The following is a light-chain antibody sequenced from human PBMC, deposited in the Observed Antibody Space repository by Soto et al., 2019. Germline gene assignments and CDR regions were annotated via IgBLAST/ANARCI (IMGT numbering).Light chain of an antibody. J-gene: IGKJ4*01. CDR2: GVS. CDR1: QSVRNTY. Sequence: IVMTQSPVTLSVSPGERATLSCRASQSVRNTYLAWYQQKPGQAPRLLIFGVSNRAAGIPARFSGSGSGTEFTLTISSLQSEDFAVYYCQQYGDWPLTVGGGTKVDNK. CDR3: QQYGDWPLT. V-gene: IGKV3-15*01.